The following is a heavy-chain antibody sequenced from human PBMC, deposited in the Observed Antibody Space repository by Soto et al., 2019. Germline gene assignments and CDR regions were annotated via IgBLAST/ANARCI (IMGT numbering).Heavy chain of an antibody. V-gene: IGHV3-49*04. CDR1: GXPLGDSS. CDR2: IGGKTYGGAT. CDR3: ARPGLPDSYVSWYIYTFDY. D-gene: IGHD3-16*01. Sequence: LRPSVSSSGXPLGDSSLSWVRQAPGKGLEWVGFIGGKTYGGATQYAASVKGRFTISRDDSNNMAYLQMNSLETEDTAVYYCARPGLPDSYVSWYIYTFDYWGQGTVVTVSS. J-gene: IGHJ4*02.